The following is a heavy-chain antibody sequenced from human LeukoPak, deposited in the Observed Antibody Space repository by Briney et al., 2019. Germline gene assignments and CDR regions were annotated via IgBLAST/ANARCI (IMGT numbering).Heavy chain of an antibody. CDR1: GFTFSSYA. CDR3: AKDLYYYDSSGYYYPGAFDI. Sequence: GGSLRLSCAASGFTFSSYAMSWVRQAPGKGLEWVSAISGSGGSTYYADSVKGRFTISRDNSKNTLYLQMNSLRAEDTAVYYCAKDLYYYDSSGYYYPGAFDIWGQGTMVTVSS. CDR2: ISGSGGST. V-gene: IGHV3-23*01. J-gene: IGHJ3*02. D-gene: IGHD3-22*01.